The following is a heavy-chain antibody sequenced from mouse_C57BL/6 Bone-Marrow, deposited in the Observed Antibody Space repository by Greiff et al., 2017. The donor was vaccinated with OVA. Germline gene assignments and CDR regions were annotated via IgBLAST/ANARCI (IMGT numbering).Heavy chain of an antibody. Sequence: ESGPGLVKPSQSLSLTCSVTGYSITRGYYWNWIRQFPGNKLEWMGYISYDGSNNYNPSLKNRISITRDTSKNQFFLKLNSVTTEDTATYYCARKAPNWYFDVWGTGTTVTVSS. CDR2: ISYDGSN. CDR3: ARKAPNWYFDV. J-gene: IGHJ1*03. V-gene: IGHV3-6*01. CDR1: GYSITRGYY.